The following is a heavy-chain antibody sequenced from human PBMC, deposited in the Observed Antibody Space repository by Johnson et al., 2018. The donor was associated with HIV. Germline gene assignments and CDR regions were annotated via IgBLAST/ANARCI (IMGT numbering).Heavy chain of an antibody. CDR2: ISYDGSNK. CDR1: GFTFSDYG. J-gene: IGHJ3*02. V-gene: IGHV3-30*19. CDR3: ASQGAPAFDI. Sequence: QVQLVESGGGVVQPGRSLRLSCAASGFTFSDYGMHWVRQAPGKGLEWVAVISYDGSNKYYADSVKGRFTISRDNSKNTLYLQMNSLRAEDTAVYYCASQGAPAFDIWGQGTMVTVSS.